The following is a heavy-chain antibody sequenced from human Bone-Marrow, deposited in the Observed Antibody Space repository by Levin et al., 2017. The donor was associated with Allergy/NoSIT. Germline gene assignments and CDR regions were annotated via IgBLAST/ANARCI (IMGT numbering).Heavy chain of an antibody. CDR1: GIIFSNHG. D-gene: IGHD5-12*01. CDR2: ISATGGSY. Sequence: PGGSLRLSCEARGIIFSNHGMSWVRQAPGKGLEWVAAISATGGSYYYAGSVKGRFTVSRDNSKNTLFLQMNSLRGDDTAVYYCTKDHGFSYGYGFDSWGQGTLVTVSS. J-gene: IGHJ4*02. V-gene: IGHV3-23*01. CDR3: TKDHGFSYGYGFDS.